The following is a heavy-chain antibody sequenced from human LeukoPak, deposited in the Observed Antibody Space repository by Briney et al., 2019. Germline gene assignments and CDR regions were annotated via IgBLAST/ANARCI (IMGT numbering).Heavy chain of an antibody. Sequence: GGSLRLSCAASGFTFSSYSMNWVRQAPGKGLEWVSSISSSSSYIYYADSVKGRFTISRDNAKNSLYLQMNSLRAEDTAVYHCARARYDFWSGYSYYFDYWGQGTLVTVSS. V-gene: IGHV3-21*01. D-gene: IGHD3-3*01. CDR2: ISSSSSYI. CDR1: GFTFSSYS. J-gene: IGHJ4*02. CDR3: ARARYDFWSGYSYYFDY.